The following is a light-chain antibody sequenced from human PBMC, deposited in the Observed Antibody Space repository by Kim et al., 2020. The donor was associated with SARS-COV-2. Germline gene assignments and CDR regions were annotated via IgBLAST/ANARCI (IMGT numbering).Light chain of an antibody. J-gene: IGKJ5*01. CDR1: HSVGST. CDR3: QQYYNWPPIT. CDR2: CVS. Sequence: SPAGGAAPSSGAAHSVGSTFSAYHQKPPDAPPLLLYCVSTSATAIPARFSGSGSAAPFTLTISSLQSEDFAVYYCQQYYNWPPITFGQGTRLEIK. V-gene: IGKV3-15*01.